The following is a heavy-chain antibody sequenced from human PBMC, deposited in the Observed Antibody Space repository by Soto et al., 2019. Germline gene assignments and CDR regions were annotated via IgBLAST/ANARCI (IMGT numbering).Heavy chain of an antibody. CDR1: GFSLSVYGVR. V-gene: IGHV2-5*01. CDR2: IHWNDDK. CDR3: ANAGDYDLLSFDL. J-gene: IGHJ4*02. D-gene: IGHD4-17*01. Sequence: SGPTLVNPTQTLTLTCSFSGFSLSVYGVRVIWFRQPPGETLEWLALIHWNDDKRYSPYLKSRLTISKDTSRSRVVLTISNMNPEDTGTYFCANAGDYDLLSFDLWGPGTLVTVSS.